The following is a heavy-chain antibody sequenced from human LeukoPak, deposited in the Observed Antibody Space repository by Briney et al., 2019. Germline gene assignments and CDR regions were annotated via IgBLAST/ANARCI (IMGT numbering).Heavy chain of an antibody. Sequence: GGSLRLSCAASGFAFSSYAMSWVRQAPWKGLEWVSAISGSGGSTYYADSVKGRFTISRDNSKNTLYLQMNSLRAEDTAVYYCAKWHYYDSSGPFDYWGQGTLVTVSS. CDR2: ISGSGGST. CDR1: GFAFSSYA. J-gene: IGHJ4*02. V-gene: IGHV3-23*01. CDR3: AKWHYYDSSGPFDY. D-gene: IGHD3-22*01.